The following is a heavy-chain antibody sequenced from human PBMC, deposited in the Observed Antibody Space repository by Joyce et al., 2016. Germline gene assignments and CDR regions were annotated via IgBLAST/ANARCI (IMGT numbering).Heavy chain of an antibody. Sequence: EVQLLESGGGLVQPGGSLRLYCAASGFSFSSYAMIWVLQAPGKGLELVSDISGSGGNTSYAVSVKGPFTNSRDNSKNMLYLQINSLRAEDTAVYYCAKELSAVAVSGTSPDYWGQGTLVTVSS. V-gene: IGHV3-23*01. CDR1: GFSFSSYA. CDR3: AKELSAVAVSGTSPDY. CDR2: ISGSGGNT. J-gene: IGHJ4*02. D-gene: IGHD6-19*01.